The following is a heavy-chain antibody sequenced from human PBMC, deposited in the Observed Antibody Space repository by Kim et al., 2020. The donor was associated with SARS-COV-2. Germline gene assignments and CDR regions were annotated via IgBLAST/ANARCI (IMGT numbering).Heavy chain of an antibody. D-gene: IGHD3-9*01. CDR3: APYYDINSYRVQVD. CDR2: ISSNSGHT. J-gene: IGHJ4*01. CDR1: GYSFSNYG. Sequence: ASVKVSCKASGYSFSNYGLVWARQAPGQGLEWMGWISSNSGHTKYAQNVQGRVTLTTDTSTNTGYMELSSLRSDYTAVYDCAPYYDINSYRVQVDWGQVT. V-gene: IGHV1-18*01.